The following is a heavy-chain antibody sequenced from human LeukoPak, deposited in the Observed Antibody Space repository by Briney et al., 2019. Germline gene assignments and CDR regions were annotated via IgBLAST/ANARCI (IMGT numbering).Heavy chain of an antibody. V-gene: IGHV3-23*01. Sequence: GGSLRLSCAASGFTFSSYAMSWVRQAPGQGLERVSAISGSGGSTYYADSVKGRFTISRDNSKNTLYLQMNSLRAEDTAVYYCAKGVVVVPAVRWYYFDYWGQGTLVTVSS. CDR1: GFTFSSYA. J-gene: IGHJ4*02. D-gene: IGHD2-2*01. CDR2: ISGSGGST. CDR3: AKGVVVVPAVRWYYFDY.